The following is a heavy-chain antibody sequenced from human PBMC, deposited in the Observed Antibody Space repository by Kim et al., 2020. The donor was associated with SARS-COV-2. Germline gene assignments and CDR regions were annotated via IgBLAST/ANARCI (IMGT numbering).Heavy chain of an antibody. J-gene: IGHJ3*02. V-gene: IGHV3-11*05. CDR2: ISSSSSYT. Sequence: GGSLRLSCAASGFTFSDYYMSWIRQAPGKGLEWVSYISSSSSYTNYADSVKGRFTISRDNAKNSLYLQMNSLRAEDTAVYYCARGKGGDYFDDDAFDIWGQGTMVTVSS. CDR1: GFTFSDYY. D-gene: IGHD2-21*02. CDR3: ARGKGGDYFDDDAFDI.